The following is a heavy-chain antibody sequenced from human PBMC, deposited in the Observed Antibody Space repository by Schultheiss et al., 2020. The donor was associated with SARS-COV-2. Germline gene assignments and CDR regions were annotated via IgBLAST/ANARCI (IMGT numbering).Heavy chain of an antibody. CDR1: GGSFSGYY. V-gene: IGHV4-34*01. Sequence: SQTLSLTCAVYGGSFSGYYWSWIRQHPGKGLEWIGYIYYSGSTYYNPSLKSRVTISVDTSKNQFSLKLSSVTAADTAVYYCAREQRETGTTYYFDYWGQGTLVTVSS. CDR3: AREQRETGTTYYFDY. D-gene: IGHD1-7*01. J-gene: IGHJ4*02. CDR2: IYYSGST.